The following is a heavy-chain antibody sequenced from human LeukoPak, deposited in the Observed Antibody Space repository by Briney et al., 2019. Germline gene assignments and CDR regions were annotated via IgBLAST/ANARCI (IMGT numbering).Heavy chain of an antibody. D-gene: IGHD6-19*01. CDR3: ARVMGIAVAGTWAFDI. CDR2: ISSSSTYI. CDR1: GFIFSSYS. V-gene: IGHV3-21*04. J-gene: IGHJ3*02. Sequence: GGSLRLSCAASGFIFSSYSMNWVRQAPGKGLEWVSSISSSSTYIYYADSVKGRFTISRDNAKNSLYLQMNSLRAEDTAVYYCARVMGIAVAGTWAFDIWGQGTMVTVSS.